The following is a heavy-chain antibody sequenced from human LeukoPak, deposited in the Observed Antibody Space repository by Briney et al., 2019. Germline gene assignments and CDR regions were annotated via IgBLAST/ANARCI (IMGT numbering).Heavy chain of an antibody. Sequence: SQTLSLTCTVSGGSISSGDYYWSWIRQPPGKGLEWIGYIYYSGSTYYNPSLKSRVTISVDTSKNQFSLKLSSVTAADTAVYYCARDQYYYDSSAVGGFDYWGQGTLVTVSS. J-gene: IGHJ4*02. CDR3: ARDQYYYDSSAVGGFDY. D-gene: IGHD3-22*01. CDR1: GGSISSGDYY. V-gene: IGHV4-30-4*01. CDR2: IYYSGST.